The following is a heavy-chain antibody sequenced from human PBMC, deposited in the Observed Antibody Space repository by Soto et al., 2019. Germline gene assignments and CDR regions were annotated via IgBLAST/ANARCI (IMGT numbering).Heavy chain of an antibody. Sequence: GGSLRLSCAASGFTFSSYGMHWVRQAPGKGLEWVAVISYDGSNKYYADSVKGRFTISRDNSKNTLYLQMNSLRAEDTAVYYCAKGGGYCSSTSCYDAFDIWGQGTMVTVSS. J-gene: IGHJ3*02. CDR3: AKGGGYCSSTSCYDAFDI. V-gene: IGHV3-30*18. D-gene: IGHD2-2*01. CDR1: GFTFSSYG. CDR2: ISYDGSNK.